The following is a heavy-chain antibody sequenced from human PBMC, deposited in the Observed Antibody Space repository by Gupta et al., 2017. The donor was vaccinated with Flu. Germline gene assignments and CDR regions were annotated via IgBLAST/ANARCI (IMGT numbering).Heavy chain of an antibody. V-gene: IGHV4-39*01. Sequence: QLHLHESGPQLLKPSETLSLSCSVSGGSVNNSTYSWGWIRRPPGKGLEWIGSTFQSGSTYYNPSLKSRVTIFVDTSKNQFSLNLSSVTAADTGLYYCAWGIAVAGRAFDYWGQGTLVTVSS. CDR2: TFQSGST. D-gene: IGHD6-19*01. J-gene: IGHJ4*02. CDR1: GGSVNNSTYS. CDR3: AWGIAVAGRAFDY.